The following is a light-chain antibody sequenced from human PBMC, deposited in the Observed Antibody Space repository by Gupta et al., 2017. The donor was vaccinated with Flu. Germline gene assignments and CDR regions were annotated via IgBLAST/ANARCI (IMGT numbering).Light chain of an antibody. Sequence: SYVLTQPPSVSVAPGQTARITCGGNNIGSKRVHWYQQKPGKAPVLVVYDGSDRPSGIPERCSGSNSGNTATLTISRVEAGDEADYYWQVWDSSSNHPGVFGTGTKIIVL. J-gene: IGLJ1*01. V-gene: IGLV3-21*02. CDR1: NIGSKR. CDR3: QVWDSSSNHPGV. CDR2: DGS.